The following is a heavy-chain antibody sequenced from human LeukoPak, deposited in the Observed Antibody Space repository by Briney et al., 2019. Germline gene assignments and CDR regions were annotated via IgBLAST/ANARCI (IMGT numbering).Heavy chain of an antibody. D-gene: IGHD3-3*01. CDR3: AREGGFYRPLDY. V-gene: IGHV4-4*02. CDR1: GGSGTSTNW. CDR2: VHLDGRT. J-gene: IGHJ4*02. Sequence: SETLSLTCDVYGGSGTSTNWWTWVRQPPGKGLEWIGEVHLDGRTNYNPSFKSRLIMSVDLPENHISLKLTSVTAADTAVYYCAREGGFYRPLDYSGQGTLVTVSS.